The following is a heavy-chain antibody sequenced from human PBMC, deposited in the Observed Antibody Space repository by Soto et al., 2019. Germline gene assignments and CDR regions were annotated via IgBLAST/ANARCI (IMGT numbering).Heavy chain of an antibody. Sequence: GGSLRLSCAASGFTFNIYALHWVRQAPGKGLEWVAVISFDETKKYYSDSVKGRFTISRDNLKNTLSLQMHILRVEDTAVYFCAKGGYYSLFDIWGQGTMVTVSS. CDR1: GFTFNIYA. CDR2: ISFDETKK. D-gene: IGHD3-16*01. CDR3: AKGGYYSLFDI. V-gene: IGHV3-30-3*01. J-gene: IGHJ3*02.